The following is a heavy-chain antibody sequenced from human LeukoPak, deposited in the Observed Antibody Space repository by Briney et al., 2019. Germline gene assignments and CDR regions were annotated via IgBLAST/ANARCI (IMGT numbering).Heavy chain of an antibody. D-gene: IGHD6-13*01. CDR1: GFTFSNYS. V-gene: IGHV3-21*01. Sequence: KTGGSLRLSCVASGFTFSNYSMNWVRQAPGKGLEWVSSISSSSSYIYYADSVKGRFTISRDNAKNSLYLQMNSLRAEDTAVYYCARDTLTYSSSWYYFDYWGQGTLVTVSS. J-gene: IGHJ4*02. CDR2: ISSSSSYI. CDR3: ARDTLTYSSSWYYFDY.